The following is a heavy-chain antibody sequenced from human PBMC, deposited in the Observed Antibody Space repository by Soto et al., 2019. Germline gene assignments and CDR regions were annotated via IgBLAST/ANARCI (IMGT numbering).Heavy chain of an antibody. CDR2: IIPIFGTA. V-gene: IGHV1-69*01. D-gene: IGHD5-18*01. CDR1: GGTFSSYA. J-gene: IGHJ3*02. Sequence: QVQLVQSGAEVKKPGSSVKVSCKASGGTFSSYAISWVRQAPGQGLEWMGGIIPIFGTANYAQKVQGRVTITADESRSTAYMELSSLRSEDTAVYYCARGEGGPLWSNYDAFDIWGQGTMVTVSS. CDR3: ARGEGGPLWSNYDAFDI.